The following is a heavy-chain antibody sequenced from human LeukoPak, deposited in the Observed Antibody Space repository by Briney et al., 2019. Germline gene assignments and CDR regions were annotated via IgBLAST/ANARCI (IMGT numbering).Heavy chain of an antibody. CDR3: ARSIYDFWSGAPSYYFDY. J-gene: IGHJ4*02. Sequence: GGSLRLSCAASGFTFRNYAMTWVRQAPGKGLEWVSGIRNNGDSTDYSDSVKGRFTISRDNSKNTLYLQMSSLRAEDTAVYYCARSIYDFWSGAPSYYFDYWGQGTLVTVSS. CDR2: IRNNGDST. V-gene: IGHV3-23*01. D-gene: IGHD3-3*01. CDR1: GFTFRNYA.